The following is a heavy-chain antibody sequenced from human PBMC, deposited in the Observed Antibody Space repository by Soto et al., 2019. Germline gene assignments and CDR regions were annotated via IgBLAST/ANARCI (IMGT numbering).Heavy chain of an antibody. CDR1: GFTFNSYA. CDR2: ISYDGSEN. Sequence: QVQLVDSGGGVVQPGRSLRLSCAASGFTFNSYAMHWVRQAPGKGLEWVALISYDGSENYYADPVKGRFTISRDNSENTLYLQMNSLRPDDTAVYYCAKEAAYRSGWYNGWVQGTLVTVSS. V-gene: IGHV3-30*04. CDR3: AKEAAYRSGWYNG. J-gene: IGHJ4*02. D-gene: IGHD6-19*01.